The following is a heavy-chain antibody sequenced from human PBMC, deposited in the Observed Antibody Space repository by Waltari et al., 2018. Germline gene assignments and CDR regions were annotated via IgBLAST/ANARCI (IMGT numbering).Heavy chain of an antibody. CDR3: ARRFMTGEGLTLNWLDP. CDR1: GYGFDSYW. D-gene: IGHD3-16*01. V-gene: IGHV5-51*01. Sequence: VQLVQSGAEVKKPGESLRISCRDSGYGFDSYWIAWVRQRPGKGLERRGHIYPGDADTRYNPSFQGQVTISADKSVTTVYLQWSSLKTSDSGIYYCARRFMTGEGLTLNWLDPWGQGTLVTVSS. CDR2: IYPGDADT. J-gene: IGHJ5*02.